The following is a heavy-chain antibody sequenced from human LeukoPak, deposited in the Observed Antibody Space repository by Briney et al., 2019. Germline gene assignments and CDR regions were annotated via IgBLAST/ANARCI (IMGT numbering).Heavy chain of an antibody. Sequence: GGSLRLSCAASGFTFSSYAMSWVRQAPGKGLEWVSAISGSGGSTYYADSVKGRFTISRDNSKNTLYLQMNSLRAEDTAVYYCAKDMRGGGTAMLAPDYWGQGTLVTVSS. CDR2: ISGSGGST. V-gene: IGHV3-23*01. CDR1: GFTFSSYA. J-gene: IGHJ4*02. CDR3: AKDMRGGGTAMLAPDY. D-gene: IGHD5-18*01.